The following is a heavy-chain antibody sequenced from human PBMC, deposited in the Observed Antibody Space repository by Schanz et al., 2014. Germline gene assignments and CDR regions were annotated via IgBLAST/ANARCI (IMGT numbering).Heavy chain of an antibody. V-gene: IGHV3-48*01. J-gene: IGHJ6*02. D-gene: IGHD6-19*01. CDR3: AKDVMPVANTVHFYYMDV. CDR2: ISRSSSTI. CDR1: AFIFRSYS. Sequence: EVQLVESGGGLVQPGGSLRLSCAASAFIFRSYSMHWVRQAPGKGLEWVSYISRSSSTIYYADSVRGRFTISRDNAKNALYLQMNSLRADDTAVYYCAKDVMPVANTVHFYYMDVWGRGTTVTVSS.